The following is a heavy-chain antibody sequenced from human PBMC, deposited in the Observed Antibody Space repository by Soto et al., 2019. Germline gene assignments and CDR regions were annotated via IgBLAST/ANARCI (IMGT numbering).Heavy chain of an antibody. CDR3: AREAVADFDY. Sequence: SGGSLRLSCAASGFTFSNYAMSWVRQAPGEGLEWVSAITGSGSHTFYADSVKGRFTISRDNSKNTLYLQMNSLRAEDTAVYYCAREAVADFDYWGQGTLVTVSS. V-gene: IGHV3-23*01. CDR2: ITGSGSHT. CDR1: GFTFSNYA. D-gene: IGHD6-19*01. J-gene: IGHJ4*02.